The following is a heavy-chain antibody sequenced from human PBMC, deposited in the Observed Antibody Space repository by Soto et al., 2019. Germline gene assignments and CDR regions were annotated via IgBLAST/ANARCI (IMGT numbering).Heavy chain of an antibody. CDR3: ARENRDDNSGWYSSSDWFDP. CDR1: GDTSDSFS. J-gene: IGHJ5*02. Sequence: QVQLVQSGAEVKKPGSSVRVSCKASGDTSDSFSISWVRQAPGQGLEWMGGIIPMFGTGNYAKKFQGRLTITAHESTGPSYMALKSLSSEDTAVYFCARENRDDNSGWYSSSDWFDPWGQGTLVTVSS. D-gene: IGHD6-19*01. V-gene: IGHV1-69*01. CDR2: IIPMFGTG.